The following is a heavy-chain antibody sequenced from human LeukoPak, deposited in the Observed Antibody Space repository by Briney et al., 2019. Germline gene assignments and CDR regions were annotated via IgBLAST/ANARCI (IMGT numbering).Heavy chain of an antibody. J-gene: IGHJ5*02. Sequence: GSSVKVSCKASGGTFSSYAISWVRQAPGQGLEWMGGIIPIFGTANYAQKFQGRVTITTDESTSTAYMELSSLRSEDTAVYYCARGPPCSGSYRHWFDPWGQGTLVTVSS. CDR3: ARGPPCSGSYRHWFDP. CDR2: IIPIFGTA. CDR1: GGTFSSYA. D-gene: IGHD3-10*02. V-gene: IGHV1-69*05.